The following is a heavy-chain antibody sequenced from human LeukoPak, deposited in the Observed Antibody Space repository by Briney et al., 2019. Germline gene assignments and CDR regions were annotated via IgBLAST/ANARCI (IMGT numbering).Heavy chain of an antibody. CDR1: GGSLSSHY. J-gene: IGHJ6*02. CDR3: ARLKHVDTAMALDPYYYYGMDV. D-gene: IGHD5-18*01. CDR2: IYTSGST. V-gene: IGHV4-4*07. Sequence: SETLSLTCTVSGGSLSSHYWSCIRQPAGKGVEWIGRIYTSGSTNYNPSLKSRVTMSVDTSKNQFSLKLSSVTAADTAVYYCARLKHVDTAMALDPYYYYGMDVWGQGTTVTVSS.